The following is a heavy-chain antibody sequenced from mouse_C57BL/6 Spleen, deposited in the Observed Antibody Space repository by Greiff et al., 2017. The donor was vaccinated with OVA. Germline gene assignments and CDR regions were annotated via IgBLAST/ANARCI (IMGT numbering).Heavy chain of an antibody. D-gene: IGHD1-1*01. CDR3: TTSAFITTVVAPDV. V-gene: IGHV14-1*01. CDR1: GFNIKDYY. J-gene: IGHJ1*03. CDR2: IDPEDGDT. Sequence: QLQQSGAELVRPGASVKLSCTASGFNIKDYYMHWVKQRPEQGLEWIGRIDPEDGDTEYAPKFQGKATMTADTSSNTAYLQLSSLTSEDTAVYYCTTSAFITTVVAPDVWGTGTTVTVSS.